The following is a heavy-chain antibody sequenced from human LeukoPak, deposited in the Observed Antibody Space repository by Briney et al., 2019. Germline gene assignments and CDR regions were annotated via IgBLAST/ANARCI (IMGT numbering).Heavy chain of an antibody. CDR3: ARTTVTTAFHI. CDR1: GFSLSTSGVG. D-gene: IGHD4-17*01. CDR2: IYWDDDK. V-gene: IGHV2-5*02. Sequence: SGPTLVKPTQALTLTCTFSGFSLSTSGVGVGWIRQPPGKALEWLALIYWDDDKRYSPSLKSRLTITKDTSKNQVVLTMTNMDPVDTATYYCARTTVTTAFHIWGQGTMVTVSS. J-gene: IGHJ3*02.